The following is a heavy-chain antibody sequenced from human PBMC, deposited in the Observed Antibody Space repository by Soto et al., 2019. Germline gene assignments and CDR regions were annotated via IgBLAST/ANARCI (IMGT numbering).Heavy chain of an antibody. CDR1: GFTFSSYG. D-gene: IGHD3-10*01. Sequence: GGSLRLSCAASGFTFSSYGMHWVRQAPGKGLEWVAVIWYDGSNKYYADSVKGRFTISRDNSKNTLYLQMNSLRAADMGVYYCARAVAPYFGTWFDPWGQGTLVTVSS. CDR2: IWYDGSNK. J-gene: IGHJ5*02. V-gene: IGHV3-33*01. CDR3: ARAVAPYFGTWFDP.